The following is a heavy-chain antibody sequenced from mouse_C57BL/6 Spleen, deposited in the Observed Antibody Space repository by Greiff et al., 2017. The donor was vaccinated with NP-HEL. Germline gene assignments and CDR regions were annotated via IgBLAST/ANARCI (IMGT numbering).Heavy chain of an antibody. CDR3: ARGKYHREVYFDY. CDR2: IYPGSGNT. J-gene: IGHJ2*01. D-gene: IGHD2-10*02. V-gene: IGHV1-66*01. Sequence: VKLQESGPELVKPGASVKISCKASGYSFTSYYIHWVKQRPGQGLEWIGWIYPGSGNTKYNEKFKGKATLTADTSSSTAYMQLSSLTSEDSAVYYCARGKYHREVYFDYWGQGTTLTVSS. CDR1: GYSFTSYY.